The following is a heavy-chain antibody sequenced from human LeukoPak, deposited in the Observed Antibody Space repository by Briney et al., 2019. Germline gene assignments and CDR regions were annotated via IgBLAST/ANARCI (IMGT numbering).Heavy chain of an antibody. J-gene: IGHJ5*02. CDR3: ARDWLQFWFDP. V-gene: IGHV1-69*04. D-gene: IGHD5-24*01. CDR1: GGTFSSYA. Sequence: GASVKVSCKASGGTFSSYAISWVRQAPGQGLEWMGRIIPILGIANYAQKFQGRVTITADKSTSTAHMELSSLRSEDTAVYYCARDWLQFWFDPWGQGTLVTVSS. CDR2: IIPILGIA.